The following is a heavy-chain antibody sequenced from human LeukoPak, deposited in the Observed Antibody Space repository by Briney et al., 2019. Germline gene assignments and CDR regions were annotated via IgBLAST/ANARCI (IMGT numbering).Heavy chain of an antibody. CDR2: IYYSGSS. D-gene: IGHD6-19*01. CDR1: GGSISSILYY. J-gene: IGHJ3*01. Sequence: PSETLSLTCTVSGGSISSILYYWGWIRQPPGKGLEWIGTIYYSGSSHYNPSLKSRVTISVDTSKNQFSLNLSSVTAADTAVYYCARAGVAGPPPVWGQGTMVTVSS. CDR3: ARAGVAGPPPV. V-gene: IGHV4-39*07.